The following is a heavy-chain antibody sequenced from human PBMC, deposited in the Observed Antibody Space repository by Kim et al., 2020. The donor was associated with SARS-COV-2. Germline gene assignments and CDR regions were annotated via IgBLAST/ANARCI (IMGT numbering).Heavy chain of an antibody. CDR2: ISGSGGST. V-gene: IGHV3-23*01. CDR3: AKDQPYYYDSSGYYLYYFDY. D-gene: IGHD3-22*01. CDR1: GFTFSSYA. Sequence: GGSLRLSCAASGFTFSSYAMSWVRQAPGKGLEWVSAISGSGGSTYYADSVKGRFTISRDNSKNTLYLQMNSLRAEDTAVYYCAKDQPYYYDSSGYYLYYFDYWGQGTLVTVSS. J-gene: IGHJ4*02.